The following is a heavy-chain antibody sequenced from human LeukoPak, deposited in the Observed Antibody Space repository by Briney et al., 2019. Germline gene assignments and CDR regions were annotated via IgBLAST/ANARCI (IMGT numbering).Heavy chain of an antibody. Sequence: ASVKVSCKASGGTFSSYAISWVRQAPGQGLEWMGGIIPIFGTANYAQKFQGRVTITADESTSTAYMELSSLRSEDTAVYSCARDPPYCSGGSCYSGYYGMDVWGKGTTVTVSS. CDR2: IIPIFGTA. CDR3: ARDPPYCSGGSCYSGYYGMDV. V-gene: IGHV1-69*13. CDR1: GGTFSSYA. J-gene: IGHJ6*04. D-gene: IGHD2-15*01.